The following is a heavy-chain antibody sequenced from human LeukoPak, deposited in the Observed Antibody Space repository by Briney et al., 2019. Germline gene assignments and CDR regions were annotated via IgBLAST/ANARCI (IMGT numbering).Heavy chain of an antibody. J-gene: IGHJ2*01. Sequence: PSETLSLTCTVSGGSISSSSYYWGWIRRPPGKGLEWIGSIYYSGSTYYNPSLKSRVTISVYTSKNQFSLKLSSVTAADTAVYYCARVSSSWYQDWYFDLWGRGTLVTVSS. V-gene: IGHV4-39*07. CDR3: ARVSSSWYQDWYFDL. CDR1: GGSISSSSYY. D-gene: IGHD6-13*01. CDR2: IYYSGST.